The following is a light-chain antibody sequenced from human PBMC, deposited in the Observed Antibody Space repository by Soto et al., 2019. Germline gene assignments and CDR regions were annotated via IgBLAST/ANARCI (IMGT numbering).Light chain of an antibody. J-gene: IGLJ3*02. CDR2: DVS. CDR3: SSYTTTSTLLV. CDR1: SSDVGGYKY. Sequence: QSALTQPASVTGSPGQSITISCTRTSSDVGGYKYVSWYQQHPGKAPKLMIYDVSSRPSGVSNRFSGSKSGNTASLTISGLQAEDEADYYCSSYTTTSTLLVFGGGTKLTVL. V-gene: IGLV2-14*01.